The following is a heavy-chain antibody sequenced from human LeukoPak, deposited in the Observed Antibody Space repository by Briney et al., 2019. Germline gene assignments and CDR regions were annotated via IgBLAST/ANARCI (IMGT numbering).Heavy chain of an antibody. CDR1: GGSISSSNW. J-gene: IGHJ6*02. V-gene: IGHV4-4*02. CDR2: IYHSGST. CDR3: ASWNGDYYYYYGMDV. Sequence: SEALSLTCAVSGGSISSSNWWSWVRQPPGKGLEWIGEIYHSGSTNYNPSLKSRVTISVDKSKNQFSLKLSSVTAADTAVYYCASWNGDYYYYYGMDVWGQGTTVTVSS. D-gene: IGHD4-17*01.